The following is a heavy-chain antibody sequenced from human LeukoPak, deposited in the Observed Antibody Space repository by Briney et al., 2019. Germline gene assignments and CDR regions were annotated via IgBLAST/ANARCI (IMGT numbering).Heavy chain of an antibody. D-gene: IGHD3-22*01. J-gene: IGHJ6*03. Sequence: PGGSLRLSCAASGFTFSSYEMNWVRQAPGKGLEWVSYISSSGSTIYYADSVKGRFTISRDNSKNTLYLQMNSLRAEDTAVYYCARDANAPRGYYDSSGYYTVDYYYYMDVWGKGTTVTVSS. CDR2: ISSSGSTI. V-gene: IGHV3-48*03. CDR1: GFTFSSYE. CDR3: ARDANAPRGYYDSSGYYTVDYYYYMDV.